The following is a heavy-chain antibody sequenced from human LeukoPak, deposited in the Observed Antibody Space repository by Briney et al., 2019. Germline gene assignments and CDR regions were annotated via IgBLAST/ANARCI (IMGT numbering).Heavy chain of an antibody. J-gene: IGHJ5*02. CDR3: ARVSVWGSYRPNWFGP. CDR1: GYSISSGYY. D-gene: IGHD3-16*02. Sequence: KTSETLSLTCAVSGYSISSGYYWGWVRQPPGKGLEWIGSLYHSGSTYYNPSLKSRVTISLDTSKNQFSLKLSSVTAADTAVYYCARVSVWGSYRPNWFGPWGQGTLVTVSS. CDR2: LYHSGST. V-gene: IGHV4-38-2*01.